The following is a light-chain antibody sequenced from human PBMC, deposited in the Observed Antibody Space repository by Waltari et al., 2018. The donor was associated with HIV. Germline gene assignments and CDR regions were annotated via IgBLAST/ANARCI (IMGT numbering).Light chain of an antibody. Sequence: QPALPQPAPGPGSPGQPITIPCPGTRSDVGSFNFVPWYQQHPGKAPKLMIYEGSKRPSGVSNRFSGSKSGNTASLTISGLQAEDEADYYCCSYAGSSTLVFGGGTKLTVL. CDR3: CSYAGSSTLV. CDR1: RSDVGSFNF. J-gene: IGLJ3*02. V-gene: IGLV2-23*01. CDR2: EGS.